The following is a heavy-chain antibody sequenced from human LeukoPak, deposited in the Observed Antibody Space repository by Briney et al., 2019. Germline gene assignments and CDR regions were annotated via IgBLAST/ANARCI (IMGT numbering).Heavy chain of an antibody. CDR2: MNPDNGKT. V-gene: IGHV1-8*01. CDR3: VRVAYYYENTGYHNP. D-gene: IGHD3-3*01. CDR1: GYTFSSYG. Sequence: GASVKVSCKASGYTFSSYGIDWVRQATGRGLEWVGWMNPDNGKTAYAQKFQGRVTMTRDTSKTTAYMELSSLRSEDTAVYYCVRVAYYYENTGYHNPWGQGTLVTVSS. J-gene: IGHJ5*02.